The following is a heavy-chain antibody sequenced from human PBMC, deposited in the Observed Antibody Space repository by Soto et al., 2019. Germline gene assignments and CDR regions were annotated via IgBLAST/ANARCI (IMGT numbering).Heavy chain of an antibody. Sequence: ETLSLTCTVSGGSISSYYWSWIRQPPGKGLEWIGYIYYSGNTNYNPSLKSRVTMSVDTSKQEFSLKLSSVTAADTALYYCARGGQDFWSGPFDYWGRGALVTVSS. V-gene: IGHV4-59*12. CDR2: IYYSGNT. J-gene: IGHJ4*02. D-gene: IGHD3-3*01. CDR3: ARGGQDFWSGPFDY. CDR1: GGSISSYY.